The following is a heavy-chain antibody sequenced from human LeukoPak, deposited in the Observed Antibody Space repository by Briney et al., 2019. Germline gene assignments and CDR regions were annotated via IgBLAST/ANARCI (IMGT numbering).Heavy chain of an antibody. J-gene: IGHJ4*02. CDR3: AQDGAWLRFDH. CDR1: GFTFSSYW. V-gene: IGHV3-74*01. CDR2: INSDGSST. Sequence: PGGSLRLSCAASGFTFSSYWMHWVRQAPGKGLVWISRINSDGSSTTYADSVKGRFVISRDNSKNTVYLQINSLKVDDTARYYCAQDGAWLRFDHWGQGTLVTVSS. D-gene: IGHD5-12*01.